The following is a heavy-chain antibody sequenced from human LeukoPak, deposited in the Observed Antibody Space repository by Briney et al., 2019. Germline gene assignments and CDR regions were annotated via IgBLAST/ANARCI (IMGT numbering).Heavy chain of an antibody. D-gene: IGHD5-18*01. Sequence: SETLSLTCTVSGGSISSGDYYWSWIRQPPGKGLEWIGYIYYSGSTYYNPSLKSRVTISVDTSKNQFSLKLSSVTAADTAVYYCASNGYSHGYGEDYWGQGTLVTVSS. V-gene: IGHV4-30-4*01. CDR2: IYYSGST. J-gene: IGHJ4*02. CDR1: GGSISSGDYY. CDR3: ASNGYSHGYGEDY.